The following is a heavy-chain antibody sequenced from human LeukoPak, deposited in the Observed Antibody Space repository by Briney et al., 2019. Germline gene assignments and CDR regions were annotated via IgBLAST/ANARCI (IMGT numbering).Heavy chain of an antibody. CDR3: TTYSSGSCHF. CDR2: IYRSSNGETT. D-gene: IGHD6-19*01. J-gene: IGHJ4*02. CDR1: GITFSNAW. V-gene: IGHV3-15*01. Sequence: GGSLRLSCAASGITFSNAWMTWVRQAPGKGLEWVGRIYRSSNGETTDYGAPVKGRFTMSRDDSKNTLYLQMNSLKTEDTAVYYCTTYSSGSCHFWGRGTLVTVSS.